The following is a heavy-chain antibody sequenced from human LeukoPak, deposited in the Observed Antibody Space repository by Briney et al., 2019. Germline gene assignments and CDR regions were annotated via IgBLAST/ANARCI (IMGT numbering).Heavy chain of an antibody. D-gene: IGHD3-3*01. V-gene: IGHV4-59*01. CDR3: ASRSSIWSGYQDTLYYFDS. J-gene: IGHJ4*02. CDR1: GASISSYY. Sequence: SETLSLTCTVSGASISSYYWSWIRQPPGKGLESIGYVSYSGSTNYNPSLKSRVTISVDTSKNQFSLKLSSVTAADTAVYYCASRSSIWSGYQDTLYYFDSWGQGTLVTVSS. CDR2: VSYSGST.